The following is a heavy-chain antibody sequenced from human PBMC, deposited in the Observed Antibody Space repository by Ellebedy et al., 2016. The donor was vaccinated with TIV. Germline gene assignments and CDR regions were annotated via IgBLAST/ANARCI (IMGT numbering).Heavy chain of an antibody. CDR1: GLTLTSCA. V-gene: IGHV3-23*01. J-gene: IGHJ4*02. Sequence: GGSLRLSCAASGLTLTSCAMRWARQAPGKGLEWVSTISGSGGSTYYAASVKGRFTISRDNSKNILYLQMNSLRAEDTAVYYCAKGGDNSFPYYFDSWGQGTLVTVSS. CDR3: AKGGDNSFPYYFDS. CDR2: ISGSGGST. D-gene: IGHD4-23*01.